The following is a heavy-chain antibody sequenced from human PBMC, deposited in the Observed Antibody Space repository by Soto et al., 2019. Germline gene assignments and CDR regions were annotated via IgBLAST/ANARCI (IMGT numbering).Heavy chain of an antibody. J-gene: IGHJ4*02. V-gene: IGHV1-18*01. Sequence: QVQLVQSGAEVKKPGASVKVSCKASGYTFTSYGISWVRHAPGQGLEWMGWISTYNGNTKYAQKLQGRVTMTTDTPTSKEYLELRSLRSDDTAVFYWAREMVRGVGSDYWGKATLVTVSS. D-gene: IGHD3-10*01. CDR3: AREMVRGVGSDY. CDR1: GYTFTSYG. CDR2: ISTYNGNT.